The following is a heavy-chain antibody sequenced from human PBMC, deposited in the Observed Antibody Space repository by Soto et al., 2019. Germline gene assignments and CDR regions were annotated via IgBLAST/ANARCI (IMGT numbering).Heavy chain of an antibody. V-gene: IGHV1-46*01. CDR3: ARPVAKKTAPIDY. D-gene: IGHD5-12*01. CDR1: GYTFSTFY. Sequence: QVQLVQSGAEVKNPGASVKVSCKASGYTFSTFYLHWLRQARGQGLEWMGIITPSTGGTRYAQKFQDRLIMTRDTSTNTVYMELNNLRSEDTAVYYCARPVAKKTAPIDYWGQGTLVTVSS. CDR2: ITPSTGGT. J-gene: IGHJ4*02.